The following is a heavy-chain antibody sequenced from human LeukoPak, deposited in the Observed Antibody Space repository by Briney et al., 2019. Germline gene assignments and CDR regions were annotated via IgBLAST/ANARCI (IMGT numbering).Heavy chain of an antibody. CDR3: ARHYESRSWSMPLDY. Sequence: PSETLSLTCAVSGGSISNYYWSWIRQPPGKGLEWIGYIYYSGSTNYNPSLKSRVTISVETSKNQFSLKLSSVTAADTAVYYCARHYESRSWSMPLDYWGQGTLVTVSS. D-gene: IGHD6-13*01. CDR2: IYYSGST. CDR1: GGSISNYY. J-gene: IGHJ4*02. V-gene: IGHV4-59*08.